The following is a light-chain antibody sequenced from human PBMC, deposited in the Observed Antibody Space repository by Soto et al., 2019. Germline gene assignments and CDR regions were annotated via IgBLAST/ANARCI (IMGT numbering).Light chain of an antibody. J-gene: IGKJ1*01. CDR3: QQYYNWPRT. Sequence: EIVMTQSASTLSVSPGERATLSCRASQSIARNLAWYQQSPGQAPRLLIYGASTRATGIPARFSGSGSGTEFTLSISSLQSEDFAVYYCQQYYNWPRTFGQGTKVDIK. CDR1: QSIARN. V-gene: IGKV3-15*01. CDR2: GAS.